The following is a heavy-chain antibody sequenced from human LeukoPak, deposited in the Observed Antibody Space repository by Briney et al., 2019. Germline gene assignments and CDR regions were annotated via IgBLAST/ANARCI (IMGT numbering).Heavy chain of an antibody. CDR2: MSYDGSNK. J-gene: IGHJ6*03. CDR3: ARDVVGYSSSSVGLYYYYMDA. Sequence: RRSLRLSCAASGFTFSSYAMHWVRQAPGKGLEWVAVMSYDGSNKYYADSVKGRFTISRDNSKNTLYLQMNSLRAEDTAVYYCARDVVGYSSSSVGLYYYYMDAWGKGTTVTVSS. CDR1: GFTFSSYA. D-gene: IGHD6-6*01. V-gene: IGHV3-30*01.